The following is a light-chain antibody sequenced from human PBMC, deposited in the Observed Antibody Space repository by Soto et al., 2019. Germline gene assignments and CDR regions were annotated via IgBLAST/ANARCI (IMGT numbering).Light chain of an antibody. CDR3: QSYDSSVRGSV. Sequence: QSVLTQPPSVSGAPGQRVTISCTGSSSNIGAGYDVHWYQQLPGTAPKLLIYGNSNRPSGVPDRFSGSKSGTSASLAITGLQAEDEADDYCQSYDSSVRGSVFGGGTQLTVL. CDR2: GNS. CDR1: SSNIGAGYD. V-gene: IGLV1-40*01. J-gene: IGLJ2*01.